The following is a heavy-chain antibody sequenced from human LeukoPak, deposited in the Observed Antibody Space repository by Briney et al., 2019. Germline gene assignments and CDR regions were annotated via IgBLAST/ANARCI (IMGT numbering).Heavy chain of an antibody. CDR2: IIPILDIA. J-gene: IGHJ4*02. CDR3: ARGHDYGDYGVFDY. Sequence: VASVKVSCKASGGTFSSYAISWVRQAPGQGLEWMGRIIPILDIANYAQKFQGRVTITADKSTSTAYMELSSLRSEDTAVYYCARGHDYGDYGVFDYWGQGTLVTVSS. CDR1: GGTFSSYA. D-gene: IGHD4-17*01. V-gene: IGHV1-69*04.